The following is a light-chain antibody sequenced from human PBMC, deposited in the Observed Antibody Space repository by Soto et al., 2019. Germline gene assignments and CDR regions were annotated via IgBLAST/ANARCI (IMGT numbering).Light chain of an antibody. CDR1: QDISSW. Sequence: DIQMTQSPSSVSASVGDRVTITCRASQDISSWLAWYQQKPGKAPKIMIYAASSLQGGVQSRFSGSGSGTEFTLTIRSLQPEDFATYYCKQASSFPPTFGQGTRLEIK. J-gene: IGKJ5*01. V-gene: IGKV1-12*01. CDR2: AAS. CDR3: KQASSFPPT.